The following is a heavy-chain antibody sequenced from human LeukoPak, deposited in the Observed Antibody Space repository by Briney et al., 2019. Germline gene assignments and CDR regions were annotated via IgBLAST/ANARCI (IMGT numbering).Heavy chain of an antibody. CDR2: IYGGGNI. D-gene: IGHD5-24*01. V-gene: IGHV3-53*01. Sequence: TGGSLRLSCVASGFTVSSNYMNWVRQAPGKGLEWVSVIYGGGNIYYADSVKGRFTISRDNSKNTLYLQMNSLRAEDTAVYYCARGAGYNYPYYFDYWGQGTLVTVSS. J-gene: IGHJ4*02. CDR1: GFTVSSNY. CDR3: ARGAGYNYPYYFDY.